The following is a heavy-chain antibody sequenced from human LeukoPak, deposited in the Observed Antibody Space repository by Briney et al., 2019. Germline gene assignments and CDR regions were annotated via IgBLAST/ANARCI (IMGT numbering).Heavy chain of an antibody. V-gene: IGHV4-39*01. Sequence: PSETLSLTCTVSGGSISSSSYYWGLIRQPPGKGLEWIGSIYYSGSTYYNPSLKSRVTISVDTSKNQFSLKLSSVTAADTAVYYCARHPLAGATAPNYFDYWGQGTLVTVSS. CDR2: IYYSGST. D-gene: IGHD6-25*01. CDR3: ARHPLAGATAPNYFDY. CDR1: GGSISSSSYY. J-gene: IGHJ4*02.